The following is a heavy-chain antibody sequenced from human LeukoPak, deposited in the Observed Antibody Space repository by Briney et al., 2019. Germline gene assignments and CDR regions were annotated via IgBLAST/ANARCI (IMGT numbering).Heavy chain of an antibody. J-gene: IGHJ3*02. CDR3: ARDRYNWNDRGAFDI. D-gene: IGHD1-1*01. CDR2: ISYDGSNK. Sequence: GGSLRLSCAASGFTFSSYGMHWVRQAPGKGLEWVAVISYDGSNKYYADSVKGRFTISRDNSKNTLYLQMNSLRAEDTAVYYCARDRYNWNDRGAFDIWGQGTMVTVSS. V-gene: IGHV3-30*03. CDR1: GFTFSSYG.